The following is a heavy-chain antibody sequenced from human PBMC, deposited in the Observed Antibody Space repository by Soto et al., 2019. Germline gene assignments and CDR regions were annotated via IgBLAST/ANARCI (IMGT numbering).Heavy chain of an antibody. V-gene: IGHV3-23*01. CDR1: GFTFGNYA. J-gene: IGHJ4*02. Sequence: GGSLRLSCAASGFTFGNYAMTWVRQAPGKGLECVSRISGSGGGTYYADSVKGRFTISRDNAKNSLYLQMNSLRAEDTAVYYCARTAYCGGDCYSPTYDYWGQGTLVTVSS. CDR2: ISGSGGGT. D-gene: IGHD2-21*02. CDR3: ARTAYCGGDCYSPTYDY.